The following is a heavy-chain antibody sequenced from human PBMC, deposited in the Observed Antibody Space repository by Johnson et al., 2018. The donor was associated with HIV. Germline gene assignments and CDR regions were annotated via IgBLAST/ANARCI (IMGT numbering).Heavy chain of an antibody. Sequence: VQLVESGGGVVQPGRSLRLSCAASGFTFNSYAMHWVRQAPGKGLEWVGRIKSKTDGGTTEYAAPVKGRFTISRDDSKNTLYLQMNSLKTEDTAVYYCTTKPYSSSWYGAFDIWGQGTMVTVSS. D-gene: IGHD6-13*01. CDR3: TTKPYSSSWYGAFDI. CDR2: IKSKTDGGTT. CDR1: GFTFNSYA. V-gene: IGHV3-15*01. J-gene: IGHJ3*02.